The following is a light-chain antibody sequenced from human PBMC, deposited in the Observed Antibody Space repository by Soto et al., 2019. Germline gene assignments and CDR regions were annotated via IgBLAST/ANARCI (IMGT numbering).Light chain of an antibody. J-gene: IGLJ2*01. CDR2: DVS. Sequence: QSALTQPRSVSGSPGQSVTISCTGTSSDVGAYNYVSWYQHHPGKAPKLVIYDVSERPSGVPDRFSGSKSGNTASLTISGLQAEDEADYYCCSYAGSYTYVVFGGGTKLTVL. CDR1: SSDVGAYNY. CDR3: CSYAGSYTYVV. V-gene: IGLV2-11*01.